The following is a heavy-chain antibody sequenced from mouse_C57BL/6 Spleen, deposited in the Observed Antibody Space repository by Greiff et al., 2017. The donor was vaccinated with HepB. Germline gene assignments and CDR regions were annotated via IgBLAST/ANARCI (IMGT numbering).Heavy chain of an antibody. CDR1: GFTFSDYG. J-gene: IGHJ3*01. V-gene: IGHV5-17*01. D-gene: IGHD6-1*01. CDR3: ARWGHGAWFAY. CDR2: ISSGSSTI. Sequence: DVKLVESGGGLVKPGGSLKLSCAASGFTFSDYGMHWVRQAPEKGLEWVAYISSGSSTIYYADTVKGRFTISRDNAKNTLFLQMTSLRSEDTAMYYCARWGHGAWFAYWGQGTLVTVSA.